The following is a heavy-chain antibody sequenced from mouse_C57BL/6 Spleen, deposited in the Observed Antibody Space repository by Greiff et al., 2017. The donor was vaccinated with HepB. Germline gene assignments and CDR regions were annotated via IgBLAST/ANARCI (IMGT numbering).Heavy chain of an antibody. D-gene: IGHD2-3*01. CDR3: ARVYNDHDYFDY. CDR2: INYDGSST. J-gene: IGHJ2*01. V-gene: IGHV5-16*01. Sequence: EVHLVESEGGLVQPGSSMKLSCTASGFTFSDYYMAWVRQVPEKGLEWVANINYDGSSTYYLDSLKSRFIISRDNAKNILYLQMSSLKSEDTATYYCARVYNDHDYFDYWGQGTTVTVSS. CDR1: GFTFSDYY.